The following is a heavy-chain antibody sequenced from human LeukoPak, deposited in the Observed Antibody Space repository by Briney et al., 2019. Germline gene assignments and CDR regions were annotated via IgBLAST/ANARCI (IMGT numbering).Heavy chain of an antibody. CDR2: INHSGST. Sequence: IPSETLSLTCAVYGGSFSGYYWSWIRQPPGKGLEWIGEINHSGSTNYNPSLKSRVTISVDTSKNQFSLKLSSVTAADTAVYYCARRKYSYGHCFDYWGQGTLVTVSS. CDR1: GGSFSGYY. D-gene: IGHD5-18*01. V-gene: IGHV4-34*01. CDR3: ARRKYSYGHCFDY. J-gene: IGHJ4*02.